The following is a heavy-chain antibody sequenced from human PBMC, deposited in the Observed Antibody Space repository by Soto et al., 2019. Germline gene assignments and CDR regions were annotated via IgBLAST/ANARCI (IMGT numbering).Heavy chain of an antibody. CDR3: ARGHKAAVPDEYFQH. Sequence: QVQLQESGPGLVKPSQTLSLTCTVSGGSISSGGYYWSWIRQHPGKGLEWIGYIYYSGSTYYNPSLKSRVTISVDTSKNQFALKLSSVTAADTAVYYCARGHKAAVPDEYFQHWGQGTLVTVSS. V-gene: IGHV4-31*03. CDR1: GGSISSGGYY. CDR2: IYYSGST. J-gene: IGHJ1*01. D-gene: IGHD3-10*01.